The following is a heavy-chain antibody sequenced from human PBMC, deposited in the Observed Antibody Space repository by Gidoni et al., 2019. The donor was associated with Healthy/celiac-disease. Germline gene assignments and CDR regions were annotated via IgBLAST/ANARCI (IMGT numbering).Heavy chain of an antibody. D-gene: IGHD6-19*01. V-gene: IGHV3-23*01. CDR2: ISSSGGST. CDR3: AKEGSGWAGMDV. J-gene: IGHJ6*02. Sequence: EVQLLESGGGLVQPGGSLRLACSASGFTFSSYAMNWVRQAPGKGLEWVSAISSSGGSTYYADSVKGRFTISRDNSKNTLYLQMSSLRAEDTAVYYCAKEGSGWAGMDVWGQGTTVTVSS. CDR1: GFTFSSYA.